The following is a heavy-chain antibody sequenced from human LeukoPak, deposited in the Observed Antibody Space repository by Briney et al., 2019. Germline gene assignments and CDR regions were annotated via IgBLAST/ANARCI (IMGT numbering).Heavy chain of an antibody. CDR2: IRYDGSNK. CDR1: GFTFSNYG. D-gene: IGHD2-15*01. J-gene: IGHJ4*02. Sequence: GGSLRLSCAASGFTFSNYGMHWVRQAPGKGLEWVAFIRYDGSNKYFADSVKGRFTISRDNSKNTLYLQMNSLRAEDTAVYYCARDNGGGGPFDYWGQGTLVTVSS. V-gene: IGHV3-30*02. CDR3: ARDNGGGGPFDY.